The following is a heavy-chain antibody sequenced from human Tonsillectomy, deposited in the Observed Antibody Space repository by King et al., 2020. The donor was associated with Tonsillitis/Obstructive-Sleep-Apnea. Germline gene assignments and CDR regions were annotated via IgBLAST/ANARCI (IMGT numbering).Heavy chain of an antibody. Sequence: VQLQQSGPGLVKPSQTLSLTCALSGDSVSSNSAAWSWLRQSPSRGLEWLGRTYHRSKWYNDYAVSVKSRITINPDTSKNQFSLQLNSVTPEDTAVYYCVRTRYDSSGFASWHFDLWGRGTLVTVSS. CDR1: GDSVSSNSAA. CDR3: VRTRYDSSGFASWHFDL. V-gene: IGHV6-1*01. CDR2: TYHRSKWYN. D-gene: IGHD3-22*01. J-gene: IGHJ2*01.